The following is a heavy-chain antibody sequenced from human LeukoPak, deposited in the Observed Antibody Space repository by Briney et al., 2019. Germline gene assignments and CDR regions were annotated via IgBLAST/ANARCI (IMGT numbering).Heavy chain of an antibody. V-gene: IGHV3-74*01. Sequence: GGSLRLSCAASGFTFSGYWMHWVRQAPGEGLVWVSRINGDGSSTTYADSVKGRFTISRDNSKNTLYLQMNSLRAEDTAVYYCATPTVTTLRHYWGQGTLVTVSS. CDR2: INGDGSST. D-gene: IGHD4-11*01. CDR3: ATPTVTTLRHY. CDR1: GFTFSGYW. J-gene: IGHJ4*02.